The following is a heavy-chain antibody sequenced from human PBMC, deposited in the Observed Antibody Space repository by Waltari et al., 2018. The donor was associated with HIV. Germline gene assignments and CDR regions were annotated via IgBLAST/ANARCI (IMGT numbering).Heavy chain of an antibody. CDR2: IYYGWRT. J-gene: IGHJ4*02. Sequence: QVQLQESGPGLVKPSQTLSLTCIVSGGSIHSDDYSWNWIRPPPGKGLEWIGSIYYGWRTSYNPSLKSRITVSVDRSKNQFALKLTSVTAADTAVYYCARIGTLQYYFDYWGQGTLVTVSS. CDR3: ARIGTLQYYFDY. V-gene: IGHV4-30-4*08. D-gene: IGHD1-1*01. CDR1: GGSIHSDDYS.